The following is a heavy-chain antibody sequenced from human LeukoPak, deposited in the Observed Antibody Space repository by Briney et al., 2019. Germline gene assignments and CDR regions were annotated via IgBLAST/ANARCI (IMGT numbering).Heavy chain of an antibody. Sequence: PSQTLSLTCTVSGGSISSGGYYWSWIRQHPGKGLEWIGYIYYSGSTYYNPSLKSRVTISVDTSKNQFSLKLSSVTAADTAVYYCARTGGNGYYFDYWGQGTLVTVSS. J-gene: IGHJ4*02. D-gene: IGHD4-23*01. CDR2: IYYSGST. V-gene: IGHV4-31*03. CDR1: GGSISSGGYY. CDR3: ARTGGNGYYFDY.